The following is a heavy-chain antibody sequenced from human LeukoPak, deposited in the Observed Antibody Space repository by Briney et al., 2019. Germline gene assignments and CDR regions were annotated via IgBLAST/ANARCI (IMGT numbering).Heavy chain of an antibody. V-gene: IGHV7-4-1*02. CDR2: INTNTGNP. CDR1: GYTFTSYA. Sequence: APVKVSCKASGYTFTSYAMNWVRQAPEQGLEWMGWINTNTGNPTYAQGFTGRFVFSLDTSVSTAYLQISSLKAEDTAVYYCARDIAWYDSSGYYDYWGQGTLVTVSS. CDR3: ARDIAWYDSSGYYDY. D-gene: IGHD3-22*01. J-gene: IGHJ4*02.